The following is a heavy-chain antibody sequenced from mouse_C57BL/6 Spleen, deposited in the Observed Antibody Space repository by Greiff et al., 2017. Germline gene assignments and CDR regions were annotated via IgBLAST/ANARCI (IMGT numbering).Heavy chain of an antibody. CDR2: IRSKSNNYAT. CDR1: GFSFNTYA. CDR3: VRHALTGTSYWYFDV. Sequence: DAGGGLVQPKGSLKLSCAASGFSFNTYAMNWVRQAPGKGLEWVARIRSKSNNYATYYADSVKDRFTISRDDSESMLYLQMNNLKTEDTAMYYCVRHALTGTSYWYFDVWGTGTTVTVSS. V-gene: IGHV10-1*01. D-gene: IGHD4-1*01. J-gene: IGHJ1*03.